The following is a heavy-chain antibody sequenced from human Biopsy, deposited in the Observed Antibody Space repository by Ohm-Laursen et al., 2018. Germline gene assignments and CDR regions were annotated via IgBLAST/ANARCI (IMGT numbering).Heavy chain of an antibody. Sequence: SLRLSCAASGFTFSDYYMSWIRQAPGKGLEWLSYISGSGTTIFYADSVKGRFTASRDNAKNSLYLQMNSLTVEDTAVYYCARDGAGSYHDYWGQGTLVTVSS. V-gene: IGHV3-11*01. CDR2: ISGSGTTI. D-gene: IGHD3-10*01. J-gene: IGHJ4*02. CDR3: ARDGAGSYHDY. CDR1: GFTFSDYY.